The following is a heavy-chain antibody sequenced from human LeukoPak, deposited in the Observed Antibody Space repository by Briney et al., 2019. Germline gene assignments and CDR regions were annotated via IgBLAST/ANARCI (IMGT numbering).Heavy chain of an antibody. V-gene: IGHV3-11*01. D-gene: IGHD5-18*01. CDR1: GFTFSDYY. J-gene: IGHJ6*03. CDR3: ARVSMGYSYGYWYYYYYMDV. Sequence: PGGSLRLSCAASGFTFSDYYMSWIRQAPGKGLEWVSYISSSSSTIYYADSVKGRFTISRDNAKNSLYLQMNSLRADDTAVYYCARVSMGYSYGYWYYYYYMDVWGKGTTVTVSS. CDR2: ISSSSSTI.